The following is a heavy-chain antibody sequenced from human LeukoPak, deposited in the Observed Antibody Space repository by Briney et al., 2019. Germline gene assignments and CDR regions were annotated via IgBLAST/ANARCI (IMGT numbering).Heavy chain of an antibody. D-gene: IGHD3-10*01. J-gene: IGHJ4*02. Sequence: SQTLSLTCAISGDSVSSNSAAWTWIRQPPSRGLEWLGRTYYRSKWYNDYAVSVKSRITINPDTSKNQFSLHLNSVTPEDTAVYYSARILGYYFDYWGQGTLVTVSS. V-gene: IGHV6-1*01. CDR3: ARILGYYFDY. CDR2: TYYRSKWYN. CDR1: GDSVSSNSAA.